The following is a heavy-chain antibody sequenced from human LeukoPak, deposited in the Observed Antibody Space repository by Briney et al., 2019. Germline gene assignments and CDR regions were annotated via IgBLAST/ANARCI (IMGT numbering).Heavy chain of an antibody. J-gene: IGHJ6*02. Sequence: SVKVSCKASGFTFTSSAMQWVRQPGGQRLEWIGWIVVGSCNTNYAQKFQERVTITRDMSTSTAYMQLNSLGSEDTAVYYCAAAYRSSSDYDMDVWGQGTTVTVAS. CDR3: AAAYRSSSDYDMDV. CDR1: GFTFTSSA. V-gene: IGHV1-58*02. D-gene: IGHD6-6*01. CDR2: IVVGSCNT.